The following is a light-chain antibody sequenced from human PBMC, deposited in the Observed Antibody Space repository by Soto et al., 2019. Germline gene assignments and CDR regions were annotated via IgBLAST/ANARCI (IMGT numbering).Light chain of an antibody. CDR3: ISYTGFDTYV. Sequence: QSALTQPASVSASPGQSITISCTGTSTDIGAYKFVSWYQQHPGKAPKLMIYDVTSRPSGVSNRFSGSKSGNTASLIISGLQAEDEGDYYCISYTGFDTYVFGTGTKVTAL. CDR1: STDIGAYKF. V-gene: IGLV2-14*03. CDR2: DVT. J-gene: IGLJ1*01.